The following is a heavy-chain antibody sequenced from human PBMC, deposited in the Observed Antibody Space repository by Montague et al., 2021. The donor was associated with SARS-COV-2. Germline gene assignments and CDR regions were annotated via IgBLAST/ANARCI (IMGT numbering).Heavy chain of an antibody. CDR1: GGSLSNYY. CDR3: AAVDIVSLSMDV. D-gene: IGHD5/OR15-5a*01. Sequence: SETLSLTCTVYGGSLSNYYWRWIRQPPGKGLEWIGDINDSGSPNXHRALKSRLTISIDTSRKHFSLKMNSVTAADTAFYYCAAVDIVSLSMDVWGQGTWVTVSS. CDR2: INDSGSP. V-gene: IGHV4-34*01. J-gene: IGHJ6*02.